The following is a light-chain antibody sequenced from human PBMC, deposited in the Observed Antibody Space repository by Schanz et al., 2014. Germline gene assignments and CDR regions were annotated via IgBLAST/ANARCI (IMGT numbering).Light chain of an antibody. CDR2: LGS. V-gene: IGKV2-28*01. CDR1: QSLLHSDGYTY. Sequence: DIVLTQFPLSLPVTPGEPATISCRSSQSLLHSDGYTYLDWYLQKPGQSPQLLIYLGSYRASGVPDRFSGSGSGTDFTLKISRVEAEDVGVYYCMQALHTPPTFGQGTKVEIK. J-gene: IGKJ1*01. CDR3: MQALHTPPT.